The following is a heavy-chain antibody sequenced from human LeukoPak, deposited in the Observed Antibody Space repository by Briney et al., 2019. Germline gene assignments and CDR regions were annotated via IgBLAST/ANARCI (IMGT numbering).Heavy chain of an antibody. Sequence: GGSLRLSCAASGFTFNNYAMNWVRQAPGKGLEWVSLISWDGGSTYYADSVKGRFTISRDNSKNSLYLQMNSLRTEDTALYYCAKGARDYYGMDVWGQGTTVTVSS. CDR1: GFTFNNYA. CDR3: AKGARDYYGMDV. J-gene: IGHJ6*02. CDR2: ISWDGGST. D-gene: IGHD6-6*01. V-gene: IGHV3-43*02.